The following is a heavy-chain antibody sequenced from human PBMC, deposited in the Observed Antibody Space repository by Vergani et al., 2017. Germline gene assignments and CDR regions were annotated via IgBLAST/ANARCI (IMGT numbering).Heavy chain of an antibody. CDR2: ISSSSSYI. CDR1: GFTFSSYA. D-gene: IGHD3-10*01. Sequence: EVQLLESGGGLVQPGGSLRLSCAASGFTFSSYAMSWVRQAPGKGLEWVSSISSSSSYIYYADSVKGRFTISRDNAKNSLYLQMNSLKTEDTAVYYCTTEGLWFGELLLDDWGQGTLVTVSS. CDR3: TTEGLWFGELLLDD. V-gene: IGHV3-21*03. J-gene: IGHJ4*02.